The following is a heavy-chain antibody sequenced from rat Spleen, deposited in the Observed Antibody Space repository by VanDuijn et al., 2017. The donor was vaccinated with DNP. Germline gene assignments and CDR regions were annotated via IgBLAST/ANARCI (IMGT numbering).Heavy chain of an antibody. CDR2: INKDSSTI. D-gene: IGHD1-11*01. V-gene: IGHV4-2*01. Sequence: EVQLVESGGGLVQPGRSLKLSCVASGFTFNNYWMTWIRQAPGKGLEWIGQINKDSSTITYIPSLKDKFTISRDNDQNTLYLQMSKLGSEDTAIYYCARGPNYGGWSDYFDYWGQGVMVTVSS. J-gene: IGHJ2*01. CDR1: GFTFNNYW. CDR3: ARGPNYGGWSDYFDY.